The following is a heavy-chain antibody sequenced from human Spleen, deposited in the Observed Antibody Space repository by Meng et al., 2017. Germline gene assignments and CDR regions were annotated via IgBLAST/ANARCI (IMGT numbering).Heavy chain of an antibody. D-gene: IGHD6-13*01. CDR1: GYSIRSGYY. CDR2: IYHSGST. CDR3: ARDGSIAAASTGLGTYDI. J-gene: IGHJ4*02. V-gene: IGHV4-38-2*02. Sequence: GSLRLSCTVSGYSIRSGYYWGWIRQPTGKGLGWIGCIYHSGSTYYNPSLTSRVNISGDTSKNQFSLKLSSVTAADTAVYYCARDGSIAAASTGLGTYDIWGQGTMVTVSS.